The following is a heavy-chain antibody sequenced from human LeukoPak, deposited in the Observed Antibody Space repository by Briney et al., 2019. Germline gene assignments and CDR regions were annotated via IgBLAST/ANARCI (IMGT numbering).Heavy chain of an antibody. V-gene: IGHV4-61*02. CDR1: GGSISSGSYY. CDR3: ARDLNTYYYDSS. CDR2: IYTSGST. D-gene: IGHD3-22*01. Sequence: PSQTLSLTCTVSGGSISSGSYYWSWIRQPAGKGLEWIGRIYTSGSTNYNPSLKSRVTISVDKSKNQFSLKLSSVTAADTAVYYCARDLNTYYYDSSWGQGTLVTVSS. J-gene: IGHJ4*02.